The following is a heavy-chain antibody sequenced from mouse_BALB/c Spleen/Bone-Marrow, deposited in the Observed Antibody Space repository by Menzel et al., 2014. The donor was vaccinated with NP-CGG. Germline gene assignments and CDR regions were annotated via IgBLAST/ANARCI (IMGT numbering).Heavy chain of an antibody. CDR3: TRSTMITYFGY. CDR2: INPSNGGT. CDR1: GYTFTSYY. D-gene: IGHD2-4*01. Sequence: VQLQESGAELVKPGASVKLSCKASGYTFTSYYMYWVKQRPGQGLEWIGEINPSNGGTNFDEKFKSKATLTVDKSSSTAYMQLSSLTSEDSAVYYCTRSTMITYFGYWGRGTTLTVSS. J-gene: IGHJ2*01. V-gene: IGHV1S81*02.